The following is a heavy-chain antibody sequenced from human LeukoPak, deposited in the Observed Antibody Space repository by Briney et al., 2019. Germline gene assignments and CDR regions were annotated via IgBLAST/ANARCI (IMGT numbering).Heavy chain of an antibody. V-gene: IGHV4-34*01. Sequence: TSETLSLTCAVYGGSFSGYYWSWIRQPPGKGLEWIGEINHSGSTNYNPSLKSRVTISVDTSKNQFSLKLSSVTAADTAVYYCARGSSYGSGSYRSEYFQHWGQGTLVTVSS. J-gene: IGHJ1*01. CDR2: INHSGST. D-gene: IGHD3-10*01. CDR3: ARGSSYGSGSYRSEYFQH. CDR1: GGSFSGYY.